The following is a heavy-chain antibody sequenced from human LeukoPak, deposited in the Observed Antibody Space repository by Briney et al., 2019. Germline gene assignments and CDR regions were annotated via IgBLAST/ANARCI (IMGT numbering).Heavy chain of an antibody. J-gene: IGHJ6*02. CDR3: LGQQLYYGMDV. Sequence: LETLSLTCTVSGYSISSDYYWGWIRQPPGKGLEWIGSFYHSGSTYYNPSLKSRVTISVDTSKNQFSLKLSSVTAADTAVYYRLGQQLYYGMDVWGQGTTVTVSS. CDR1: GYSISSDYY. V-gene: IGHV4-38-2*02. D-gene: IGHD6-13*01. CDR2: FYHSGST.